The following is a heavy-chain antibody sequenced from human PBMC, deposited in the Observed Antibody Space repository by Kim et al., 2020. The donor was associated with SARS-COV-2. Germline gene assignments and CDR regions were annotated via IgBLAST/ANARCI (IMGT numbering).Heavy chain of an antibody. Sequence: ADSGKGRFTISGDNSKNTLYLQMNSLRAEDTAVYYCARDGRVGATTGLDYWGQGTLVTVSS. CDR3: ARDGRVGATTGLDY. V-gene: IGHV3-30*07. D-gene: IGHD1-26*01. J-gene: IGHJ4*02.